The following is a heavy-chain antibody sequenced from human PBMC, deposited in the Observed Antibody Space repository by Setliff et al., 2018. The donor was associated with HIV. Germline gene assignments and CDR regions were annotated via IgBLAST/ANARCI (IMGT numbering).Heavy chain of an antibody. Sequence: SVKVSCKASGGTFSSYAISWVRQAPGQGLEWMGGIIPMFDAPNYAQKFQGRVTITADESTSTAYMELSSLRSEDTAVYYCARDNYYDSSGAIGYWGRGTLVTVSS. CDR2: IIPMFDAP. CDR3: ARDNYYDSSGAIGY. D-gene: IGHD3-22*01. V-gene: IGHV1-69*13. CDR1: GGTFSSYA. J-gene: IGHJ4*02.